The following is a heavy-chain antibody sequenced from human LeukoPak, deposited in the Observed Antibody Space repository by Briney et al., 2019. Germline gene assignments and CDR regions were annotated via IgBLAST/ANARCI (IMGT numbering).Heavy chain of an antibody. CDR2: INSDGSST. D-gene: IGHD5-12*01. J-gene: IGHJ4*02. Sequence: PGGSLRLSCAASGFTVSNNYMSWVRQAPGKGLVWVSRINSDGSSTSYADSVKGRFTISRDNAKNTLYLQMNSLRAEDTAVYYCARGLRPYVDYWGQGTLVTVSS. V-gene: IGHV3-74*01. CDR1: GFTVSNNY. CDR3: ARGLRPYVDY.